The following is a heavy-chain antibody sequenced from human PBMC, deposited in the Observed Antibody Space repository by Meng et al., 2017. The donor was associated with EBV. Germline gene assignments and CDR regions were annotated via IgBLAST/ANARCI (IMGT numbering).Heavy chain of an antibody. J-gene: IGHJ4*02. CDR2: TNEDGGIT. Sequence: EVQLVESGGGPVRPGVSLRLSCAVFGFTFSRFWMHWVRQVPGKGLVWVARTNEDGGITNYADSVKGRFIISRDNTRNTLYLQMNSLRDEDTAVYFCSRDLAGPFDDWGQGTLVTVSS. CDR1: GFTFSRFW. CDR3: SRDLAGPFDD. V-gene: IGHV3-74*01.